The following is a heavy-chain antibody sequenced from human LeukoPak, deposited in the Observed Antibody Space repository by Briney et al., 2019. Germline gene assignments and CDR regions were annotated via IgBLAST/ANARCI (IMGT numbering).Heavy chain of an antibody. CDR2: IKQDGSEK. Sequence: GGSLRLSCAASGFTFSSYWMSWVRQAPGKGLEWVANIKQDGSEKYYVDSVKGRFTISRDNAKNSLYLQMNSLRAEDTAVYYCARAPSHSSSWYGFFDYWGQGTLVTVSS. D-gene: IGHD6-13*01. V-gene: IGHV3-7*01. J-gene: IGHJ4*02. CDR3: ARAPSHSSSWYGFFDY. CDR1: GFTFSSYW.